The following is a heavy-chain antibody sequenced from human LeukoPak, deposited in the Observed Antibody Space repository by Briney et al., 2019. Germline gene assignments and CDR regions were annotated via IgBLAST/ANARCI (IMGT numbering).Heavy chain of an antibody. CDR2: INPNSVGT. V-gene: IGHV1-2*02. Sequence: ASVKVSCKASRYTFSRYSVHWVRQAPGQGREWRGWINPNSVGTKYAQKFQGRVTMTRDTSISTADMELSRLRADDTAVYYCARGGWELQPVIDYWGQGTLVSVSS. D-gene: IGHD1-26*01. CDR1: RYTFSRYS. J-gene: IGHJ4*02. CDR3: ARGGWELQPVIDY.